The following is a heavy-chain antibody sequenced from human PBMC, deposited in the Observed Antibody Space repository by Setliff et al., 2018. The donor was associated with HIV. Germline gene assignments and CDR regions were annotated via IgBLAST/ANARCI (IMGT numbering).Heavy chain of an antibody. D-gene: IGHD6-6*01. CDR1: GGSFSDHY. V-gene: IGHV4-34*01. CDR2: INHSGST. Sequence: SETLSLTCAVYGGSFSDHYWSWIRQPPGKGLEWIGEINHSGSTNYNSSLKSRVTISVDTSKNQFSLKRNSVTAADTAVYYCARARSLITVRRSFDYRGQGTLVTVSS. J-gene: IGHJ4*02. CDR3: ARARSLITVRRSFDY.